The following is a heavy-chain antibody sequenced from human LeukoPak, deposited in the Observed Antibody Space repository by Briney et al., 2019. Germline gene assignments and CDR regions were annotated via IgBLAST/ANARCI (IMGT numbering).Heavy chain of an antibody. CDR2: ISYDGSNK. V-gene: IGHV3-30-3*01. Sequence: GRSLRLSCAASGFTFSSYAMHWVRQAPGKGLEWVAVISYDGSNKYYADSVKGRFTISRDNSKNTLYLQMNSLRAEDTAVYYCAKAGDIVVVPAAPCAWGQGTMVTVSS. CDR3: AKAGDIVVVPAAPCA. CDR1: GFTFSSYA. D-gene: IGHD2-2*01. J-gene: IGHJ3*01.